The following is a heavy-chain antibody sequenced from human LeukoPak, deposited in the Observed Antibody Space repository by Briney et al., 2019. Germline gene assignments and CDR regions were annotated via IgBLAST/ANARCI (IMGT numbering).Heavy chain of an antibody. D-gene: IGHD3-10*01. J-gene: IGHJ6*02. V-gene: IGHV3-30*18. CDR2: VSYDGSNK. Sequence: GGSLRLSCTASGFTFSSYGMHWVRQAPVKGLEGVAVVSYDGSNKYYADSVKGRFTISRDNSKNALYLQMHSLRAEDTAVYYCEKDQRWHYGSGSYYTGYYYYYNMDVWGQGTTVTVSS. CDR3: EKDQRWHYGSGSYYTGYYYYYNMDV. CDR1: GFTFSSYG.